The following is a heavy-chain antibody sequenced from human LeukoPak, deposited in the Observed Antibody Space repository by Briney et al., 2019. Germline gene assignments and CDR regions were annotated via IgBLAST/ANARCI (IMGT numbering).Heavy chain of an antibody. CDR3: ARECGYSSSWYE. CDR2: INPNSGGT. J-gene: IGHJ4*02. D-gene: IGHD6-13*01. CDR1: GYTFTGYY. V-gene: IGHV1-2*02. Sequence: ASVKVSCKASGYTFTGYYMHWVRQAPGQGLEWMGWINPNSGGTNYAQKFQGRVTMTRDTSISTAYMELSRLRSGDTAVYYCARECGYSSSWYEWGQGTLVTVSS.